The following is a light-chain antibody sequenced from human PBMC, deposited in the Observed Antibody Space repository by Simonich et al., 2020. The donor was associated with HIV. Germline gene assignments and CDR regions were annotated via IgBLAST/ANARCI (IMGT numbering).Light chain of an antibody. Sequence: DIVMTQSPDSLAVSLGERATISCKSSQSVLYSSNNKNYKNYLAWYQQKPGQPPKLLFYWASTRESGVPDRFSGSGSGTDFTLTISSLQPEDFATYYCQQYYSTLTFGGGTKVEIK. CDR3: QQYYSTLT. CDR1: QSVLYSSNNKNYKNY. CDR2: WAS. J-gene: IGKJ4*01. V-gene: IGKV4-1*01.